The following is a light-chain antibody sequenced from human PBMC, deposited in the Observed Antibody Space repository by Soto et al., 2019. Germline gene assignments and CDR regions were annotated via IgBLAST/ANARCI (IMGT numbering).Light chain of an antibody. J-gene: IGKJ2*01. CDR1: QSVSSY. Sequence: EIVLTQSPATLSLSPGERATLSCRASQSVSSYLAWYQQKPGQAPRLLIYDASNRATGIPARFSGSGSGTDFTLPIISLEPEDFAVYYCQQRSNWPPYTFGQGTKVEIK. CDR2: DAS. CDR3: QQRSNWPPYT. V-gene: IGKV3-11*01.